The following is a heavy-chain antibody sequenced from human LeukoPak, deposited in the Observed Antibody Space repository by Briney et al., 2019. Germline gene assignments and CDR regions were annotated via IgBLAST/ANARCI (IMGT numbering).Heavy chain of an antibody. CDR3: ARGRYDILTGYYSEYYFDY. Sequence: SETLSLTCTVSGGSISSYYWSWIRQPPGKGLEWIGSIYYSGSTYYNPSLKSRVTISVDTSRNQFSLKLSSVTAADTAVYYCARGRYDILTGYYSEYYFDYWGQGTLVTVSS. J-gene: IGHJ4*02. V-gene: IGHV4-59*05. D-gene: IGHD3-9*01. CDR2: IYYSGST. CDR1: GGSISSYY.